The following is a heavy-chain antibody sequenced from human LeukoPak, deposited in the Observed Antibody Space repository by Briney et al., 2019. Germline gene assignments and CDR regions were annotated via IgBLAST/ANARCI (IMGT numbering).Heavy chain of an antibody. CDR1: GFTFSRYY. CDR2: INSDGSST. V-gene: IGHV3-74*01. D-gene: IGHD6-13*01. J-gene: IGHJ4*02. Sequence: GGSLRLSCAASGFTFSRYYMHWVRQAPGKGLVWVSRINSDGSSTTYADSVKGRFTISRDNAKNTLYLQMNSLKVEDTAVYYCTRVFVGDEYSSSGYWGQGTLVTASS. CDR3: TRVFVGDEYSSSGY.